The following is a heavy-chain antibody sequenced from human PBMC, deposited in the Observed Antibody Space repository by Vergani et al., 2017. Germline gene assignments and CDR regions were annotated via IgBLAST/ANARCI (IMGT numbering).Heavy chain of an antibody. D-gene: IGHD1-26*01. CDR1: GFTFSSYW. V-gene: IGHV3-74*02. CDR2: INSDGSST. Sequence: VQLVESGGGVVQPGRSLRLSCAASGFTFSSYWMHWVRQAPGKGLVWVSRINSDGSSTSYADSVKGRFTISRDNAKNTLYLQMNSLRAEDTAVYYCARGKAYSGSYYVRYWGQGTLVTVSS. CDR3: ARGKAYSGSYYVRY. J-gene: IGHJ4*02.